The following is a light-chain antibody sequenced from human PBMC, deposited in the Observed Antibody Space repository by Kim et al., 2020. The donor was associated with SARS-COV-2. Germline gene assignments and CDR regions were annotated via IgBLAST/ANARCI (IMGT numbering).Light chain of an antibody. V-gene: IGKV3-20*01. CDR3: QQYGGSPEFT. J-gene: IGKJ3*01. CDR1: QSVSSND. Sequence: PGERATHSCSASQSVSSNDLAWYQHRPGQAPRLLIFGAARRATGVPDRFSCSGSGTDFTLTISRLEPEDFAVYYCQQYGGSPEFTFGPGTKVDIK. CDR2: GAA.